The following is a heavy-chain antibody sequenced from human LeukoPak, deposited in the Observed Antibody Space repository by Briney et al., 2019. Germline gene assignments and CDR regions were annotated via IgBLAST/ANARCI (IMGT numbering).Heavy chain of an antibody. CDR1: GGSISSYH. Sequence: SETLSLTCTVSGGSISSYHWSWIRQPPGKGLEWIGYIYTSGSNNYNPSLKGRVTISVDTSKNQFSLKLSSVTAADTAVYYCARLWELGLKDWFDPWGQGTLVTVSS. V-gene: IGHV4-4*09. CDR3: ARLWELGLKDWFDP. J-gene: IGHJ5*02. CDR2: IYTSGSN. D-gene: IGHD1-26*01.